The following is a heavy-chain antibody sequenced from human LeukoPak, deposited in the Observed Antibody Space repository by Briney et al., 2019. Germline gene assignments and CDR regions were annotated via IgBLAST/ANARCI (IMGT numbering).Heavy chain of an antibody. Sequence: SETLSLTCTVSGGSISSYYWSWIRQPPGKGLEWIGYIYTSGSTNYNPSLKSRVTISVDTSKNQFSLKLSSVTAADTAVYYCARLGRSFYYMDVWGKGTTVTVSS. CDR3: ARLGRSFYYMDV. CDR1: GGSISSYY. V-gene: IGHV4-4*09. CDR2: IYTSGST. J-gene: IGHJ6*03. D-gene: IGHD1-26*01.